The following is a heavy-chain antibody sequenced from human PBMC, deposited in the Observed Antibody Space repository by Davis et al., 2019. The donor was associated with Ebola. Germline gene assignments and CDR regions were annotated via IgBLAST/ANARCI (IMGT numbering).Heavy chain of an antibody. J-gene: IGHJ3*02. Sequence: PSETLSLTCSVPDGSISSGSHYWTWIRQPAGKGLEWLGRIYASGSINYNPSLKSRVTMSVDTSKNQLSLRLTSVTAADTAVYYCATDRGYYYEGAFEIWGPGTMVTVSS. CDR3: ATDRGYYYEGAFEI. V-gene: IGHV4-61*02. CDR1: DGSISSGSHY. D-gene: IGHD3-22*01. CDR2: IYASGSI.